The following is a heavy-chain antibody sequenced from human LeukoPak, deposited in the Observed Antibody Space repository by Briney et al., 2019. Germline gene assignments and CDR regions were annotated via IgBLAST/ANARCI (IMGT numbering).Heavy chain of an antibody. CDR2: INPDGSGP. CDR3: ARETVGYTIFEETE. CDR1: GFTFRSYA. D-gene: IGHD3-3*01. Sequence: GGSLRLSCAASGFTFRSYAMSWVRQSRGKGLEWVANINPDGSGPSYADPVKGRFTISRDNAKNSLNLQMNSLRAEDTAVYFCARETVGYTIFEETEGGQGTLVTVSS. V-gene: IGHV3-7*01. J-gene: IGHJ4*02.